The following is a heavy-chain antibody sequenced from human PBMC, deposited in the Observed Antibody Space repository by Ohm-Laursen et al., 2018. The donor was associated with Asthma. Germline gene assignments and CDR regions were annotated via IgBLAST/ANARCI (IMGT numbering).Heavy chain of an antibody. CDR3: ARDSSEVSWGHHLFDS. Sequence: GTLSLTCTVSGGSISSGSYYWSWIRQHPGKGLEWIGYIYYSGSTNYNPSLKSRVTISVGTSKNEFSLRLSSLTAADTAVYYCARDSSEVSWGHHLFDSWGQGTLVTVSS. V-gene: IGHV4-61*01. D-gene: IGHD3-16*01. CDR1: GGSISSGSYY. J-gene: IGHJ4*02. CDR2: IYYSGST.